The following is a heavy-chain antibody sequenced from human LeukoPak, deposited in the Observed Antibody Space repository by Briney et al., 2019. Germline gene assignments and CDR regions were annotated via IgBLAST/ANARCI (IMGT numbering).Heavy chain of an antibody. Sequence: PSETLSLTCAVYGGSFSGYYWSWIRQPPGKGLEWIGEINHSGSTNYNPSLKSRVTISVDTSKNQYSLKLSSVTAADTAVYYCARGRRSGYFFRPTPDAFDIWGQGTMVTVSS. CDR1: GGSFSGYY. D-gene: IGHD3-22*01. CDR3: ARGRRSGYFFRPTPDAFDI. CDR2: INHSGST. J-gene: IGHJ3*02. V-gene: IGHV4-34*01.